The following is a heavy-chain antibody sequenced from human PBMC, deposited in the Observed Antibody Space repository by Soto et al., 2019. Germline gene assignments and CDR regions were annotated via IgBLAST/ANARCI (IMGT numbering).Heavy chain of an antibody. CDR1: GYTFTGNY. J-gene: IGHJ4*02. CDR2: ISPNSGVS. Sequence: ASVKVSCKASGYTFTGNYIHWVRQAPGQGLEWVGWISPNSGVSNYARKFQGWVTLTRDTSISTSYMELTGLKPDDTAVYYCARGVNNVYYFDHWGQGTLVTVSS. D-gene: IGHD2-8*01. CDR3: ARGVNNVYYFDH. V-gene: IGHV1-2*04.